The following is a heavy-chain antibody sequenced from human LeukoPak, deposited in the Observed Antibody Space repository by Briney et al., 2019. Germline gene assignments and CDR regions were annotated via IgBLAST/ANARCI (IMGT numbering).Heavy chain of an antibody. CDR3: ARHSYPYDSGGYYYAY. CDR2: ISSSSSYI. V-gene: IGHV3-21*01. J-gene: IGHJ4*02. CDR1: GFTFSSYS. D-gene: IGHD3-22*01. Sequence: GGSLRLSCAASGFTFSSYSMNWVRQAPGKGLEWVSSISSSSSYIYYADSVKGRFTISRDNAKNSLYLQMNSLRAEDTAVYYCARHSYPYDSGGYYYAYWGQGTLVTVSS.